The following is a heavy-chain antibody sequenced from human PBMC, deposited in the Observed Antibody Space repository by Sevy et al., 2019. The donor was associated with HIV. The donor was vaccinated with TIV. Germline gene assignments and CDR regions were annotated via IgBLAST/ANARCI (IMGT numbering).Heavy chain of an antibody. V-gene: IGHV4-38-2*02. CDR2: IYHSGST. Sequence: SETLSLTCTVSGYSIIGDYYWGWIRQPPGKGLEWIVHIYHSGSTYYNPSLDSRVTPSVDTSKNQFSLRLSSVTAAGTAIYYCARVKLRGAYYYDFWGQGTLVTVSS. CDR1: GYSIIGDYY. J-gene: IGHJ4*02. CDR3: ARVKLRGAYYYDF.